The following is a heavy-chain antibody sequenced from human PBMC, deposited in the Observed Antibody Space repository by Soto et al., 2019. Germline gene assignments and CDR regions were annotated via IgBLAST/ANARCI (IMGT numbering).Heavy chain of an antibody. CDR3: ARESQYEPLDY. Sequence: QVQLVQSGVEVKKPGASVKVSCQASGYTFTNYGITWLRQAPGQGLEWMGWVSDYNRNTNYAERFQDRVTMTTDTSTRTAYMELRNLKSDDSSIYFCARESQYEPLDYWGQGTLVTVSS. D-gene: IGHD2-2*01. CDR1: GYTFTNYG. CDR2: VSDYNRNT. V-gene: IGHV1-18*01. J-gene: IGHJ4*02.